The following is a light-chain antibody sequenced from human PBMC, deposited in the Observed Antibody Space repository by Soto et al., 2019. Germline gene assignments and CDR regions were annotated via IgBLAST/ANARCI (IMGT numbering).Light chain of an antibody. CDR1: QSVRSSY. CDR2: GAS. J-gene: IGKJ1*01. Sequence: EIVLTQPPGTLSLSPGERATLSCRASQSVRSSYVAWYQQKPGQGPRLLIYGASSRATGIPDRFSGSGSGTDFTLTISRLEPEDFAMYYCQQYGNSPRTFGQGTKVEIK. CDR3: QQYGNSPRT. V-gene: IGKV3-20*01.